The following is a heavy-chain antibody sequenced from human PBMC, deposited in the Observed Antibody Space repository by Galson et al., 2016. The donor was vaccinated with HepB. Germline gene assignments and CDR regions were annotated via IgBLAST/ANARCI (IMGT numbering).Heavy chain of an antibody. CDR3: ARGARYCAGTACYVAWHFYYFSMDV. CDR2: IFYTGSS. Sequence: TLSLTCSISGDSINSDGFYWSWIRQHPGMGLEWIGHIFYTGSSYYNPSLKSRVSISLDTSKNQLSLKLSSLSAADTAVYYCARGARYCAGTACYVAWHFYYFSMDVWGQGTTVTVSS. J-gene: IGHJ6*02. D-gene: IGHD2-8*02. CDR1: GDSINSDGFY. V-gene: IGHV4-31*03.